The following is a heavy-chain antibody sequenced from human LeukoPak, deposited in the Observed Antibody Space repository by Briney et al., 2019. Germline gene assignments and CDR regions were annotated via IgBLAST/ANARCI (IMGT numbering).Heavy chain of an antibody. V-gene: IGHV3-21*01. CDR3: ARDWSGGMDV. J-gene: IGHJ6*04. CDR1: GFTFSSYS. CDR2: ISSSSSYI. Sequence: GGSLRLCCAASGFTFSSYSMNWVRQASGKGLEWVSSISSSSSYIYYADSVKGRFTISRDNAKNSLYLQMNSLRAEDTAVYYCARDWSGGMDVWGKGTTVTVSS.